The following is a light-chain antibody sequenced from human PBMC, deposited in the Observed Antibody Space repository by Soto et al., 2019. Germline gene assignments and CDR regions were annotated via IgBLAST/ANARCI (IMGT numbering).Light chain of an antibody. CDR3: QQSHAFPYT. J-gene: IGKJ2*01. CDR2: DAS. CDR1: QTLDTW. V-gene: IGKV1-5*01. Sequence: DIQLTQSPSTLSASVGDTVTITCRASQTLDTWLAWYQQKPGKAPKLLIYDASRLESGVPSRFSGSSSGTEFTLTISSLHPDDFATYYYQQSHAFPYTFGQGTKLDIK.